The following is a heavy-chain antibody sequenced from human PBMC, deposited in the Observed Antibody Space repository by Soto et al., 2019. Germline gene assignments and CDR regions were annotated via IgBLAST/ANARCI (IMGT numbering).Heavy chain of an antibody. Sequence: PGGSLRLSCAASGFTFSSYAMSWVRQAPGKGLEWVSAISGSGGSTYYADSVKGRFTISRDNSKNTLYLQMNSLRAEDTAVYYCAKEHGQYYDFWSDSQDVFDIWGQGTMVTVSS. V-gene: IGHV3-23*01. J-gene: IGHJ3*02. CDR2: ISGSGGST. CDR1: GFTFSSYA. D-gene: IGHD3-3*01. CDR3: AKEHGQYYDFWSDSQDVFDI.